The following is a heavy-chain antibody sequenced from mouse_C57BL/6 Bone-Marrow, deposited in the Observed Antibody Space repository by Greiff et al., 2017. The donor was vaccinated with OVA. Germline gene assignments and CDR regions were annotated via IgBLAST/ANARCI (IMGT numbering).Heavy chain of an antibody. D-gene: IGHD1-1*01. CDR2: IYPGSGST. CDR1: GYTFTSYW. V-gene: IGHV1-55*01. J-gene: IGHJ3*01. CDR3: ARRGYYYGSSWGFAY. Sequence: QVQLKQSGAELVKPGASVKISCKASGYTFTSYWITWVKQRPGQGLEWIGDIYPGSGSTNYNEKFKSKATLTVDTSSSTAYMQLSSLTSEDSAVYYCARRGYYYGSSWGFAYWGQGTLVTVSA.